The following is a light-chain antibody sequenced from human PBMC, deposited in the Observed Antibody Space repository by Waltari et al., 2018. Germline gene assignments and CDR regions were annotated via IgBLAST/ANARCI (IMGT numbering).Light chain of an antibody. J-gene: IGLJ7*01. CDR2: EDS. Sequence: QSVLTQPPSVSAAPGQRVNISCYGGHSNIGNNYVSWYRQFPGTAPKLLIYEDSERPSGVPGRFSGSKSGTSATLDITGLQAWDEADYYCGTWDSSLSGAVFGGGTHLTVL. CDR3: GTWDSSLSGAV. CDR1: HSNIGNNY. V-gene: IGLV1-51*02.